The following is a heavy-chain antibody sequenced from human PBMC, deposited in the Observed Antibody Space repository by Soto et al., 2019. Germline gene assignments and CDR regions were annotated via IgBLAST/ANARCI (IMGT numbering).Heavy chain of an antibody. V-gene: IGHV3-21*06. Sequence: XGSLKLSCSASGVIFSAYTMNWVRQAPGKGLEWLSSITDDSSYIDYADSLRGRFAVSRDNARNSLYLQIDSLGVEDTAVYYCATPYYFNHWGPGTLVTVSS. CDR3: ATPYYFNH. CDR1: GVIFSAYT. J-gene: IGHJ1*01. CDR2: ITDDSSYI. D-gene: IGHD3-16*01.